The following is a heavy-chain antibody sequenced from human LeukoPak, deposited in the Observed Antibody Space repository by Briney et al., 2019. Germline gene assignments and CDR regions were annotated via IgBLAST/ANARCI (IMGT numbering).Heavy chain of an antibody. CDR2: INHSGST. D-gene: IGHD2-2*01. J-gene: IGHJ4*02. CDR3: ARSPRVKEPYIVVVPAAIFDY. V-gene: IGHV4-34*01. CDR1: GGSFSGYY. Sequence: KSSETLPLTCAVYGGSFSGYYWSWIRQPPGKGLEWIGEINHSGSTNYNPSLKSRVTISVDTSKNQFSLKLSSVTAADTAVYYCARSPRVKEPYIVVVPAAIFDYWGQGTLVTVSS.